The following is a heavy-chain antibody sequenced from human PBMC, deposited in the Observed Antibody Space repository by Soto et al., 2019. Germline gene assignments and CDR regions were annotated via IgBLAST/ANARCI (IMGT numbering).Heavy chain of an antibody. D-gene: IGHD2-15*01. Sequence: QVQLVQSGAEVKKPGSSVKVSCNVSGGTLSSYGFNWVRQAPGQGLEWMGGIIPMFGITNHTQKFQDRITISADASTNTAYMELRSLGADDTAMYYCASDRGYGLVNWGHGTLLTVSS. CDR2: IIPMFGIT. J-gene: IGHJ4*01. CDR1: GGTLSSYG. CDR3: ASDRGYGLVN. V-gene: IGHV1-69*12.